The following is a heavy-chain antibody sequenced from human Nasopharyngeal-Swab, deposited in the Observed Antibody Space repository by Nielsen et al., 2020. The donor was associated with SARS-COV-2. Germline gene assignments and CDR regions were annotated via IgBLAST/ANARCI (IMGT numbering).Heavy chain of an antibody. CDR2: ISGSGGST. D-gene: IGHD1-14*01. V-gene: IGHV3-23*01. CDR3: AREGITIPGGAFDI. CDR1: GFTFSSHA. Sequence: GESLKISCAASGFTFSSHAMTWVRQAPGKGLEWVSTISGSGGSTNYADSVKGRFTISRDNSKSTLYLQMNSLRPEDTAVYYCAREGITIPGGAFDIWGQGTMVTVSS. J-gene: IGHJ3*02.